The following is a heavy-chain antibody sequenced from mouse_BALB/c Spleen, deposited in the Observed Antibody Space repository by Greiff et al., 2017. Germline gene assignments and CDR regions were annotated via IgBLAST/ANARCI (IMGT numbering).Heavy chain of an antibody. V-gene: IGHV1-39*01. CDR2: INPNNGDT. Sequence: EVQLQQSGPELEKPGASVKISCKASGYSFTGYNMNWVKQSNGKSLEWIGDINPNNGDTFYNQKFKGKATLTVDKSSSTAYMQLNSLTSEDSAVYYCARREYGNQGFAYWGQGTLVTVSA. D-gene: IGHD2-10*02. CDR1: GYSFTGYN. CDR3: ARREYGNQGFAY. J-gene: IGHJ3*01.